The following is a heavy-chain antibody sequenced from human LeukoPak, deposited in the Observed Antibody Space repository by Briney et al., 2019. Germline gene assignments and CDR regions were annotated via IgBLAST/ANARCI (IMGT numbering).Heavy chain of an antibody. CDR1: GFTFSSYA. CDR3: AKSHLRGYSYGGNY. Sequence: GGSLRLSCAASGFTFSSYAMSWVRQAPGKGLEWVSAISGSGGSTYYADSMKGRFTISRDNSKNTLYLQMNSLRAEDTAVYYCAKSHLRGYSYGGNYWGQGTLVTVSS. D-gene: IGHD5-18*01. J-gene: IGHJ4*02. V-gene: IGHV3-23*01. CDR2: ISGSGGST.